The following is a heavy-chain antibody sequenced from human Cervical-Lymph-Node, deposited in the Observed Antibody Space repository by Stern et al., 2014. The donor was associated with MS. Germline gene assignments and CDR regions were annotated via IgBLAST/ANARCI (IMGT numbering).Heavy chain of an antibody. CDR3: ARLRSTWEGERVGWFDP. Sequence: VQLVQSGGGLVKPGGSLRLSCTASGFPFSSYAMNWIRQAPGKGLEWVSSISSSSSYIFYADSVKGRFTISRDNAKNSLDLQMNSLRVEDTAVYYCARLRSTWEGERVGWFDPWGQGTLVTVSS. CDR1: GFPFSSYA. V-gene: IGHV3-21*01. D-gene: IGHD3-16*01. CDR2: ISSSSSYI. J-gene: IGHJ5*02.